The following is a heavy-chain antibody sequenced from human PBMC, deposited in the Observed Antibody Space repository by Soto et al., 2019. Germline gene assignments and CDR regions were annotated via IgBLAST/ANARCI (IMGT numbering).Heavy chain of an antibody. CDR1: GFTFSSYE. D-gene: IGHD2-8*01. V-gene: IGHV3-48*03. CDR2: ISSSGSTI. Sequence: EVQLVESGGGLVQPGGSLRLSCAASGFTFSSYEMNWVRQAPGKGLEWVSYISSSGSTIYYADSVKGRFTISRDNAKNSLYLQMNSLRAEDTAVFYCASGVWSAGRSWFDPWGQGTLVTVSS. CDR3: ASGVWSAGRSWFDP. J-gene: IGHJ5*02.